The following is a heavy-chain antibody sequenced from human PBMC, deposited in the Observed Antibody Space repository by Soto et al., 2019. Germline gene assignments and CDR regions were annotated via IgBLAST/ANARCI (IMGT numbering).Heavy chain of an antibody. CDR2: INDRGSI. CDR1: GGSFRGYY. CDR3: ARESHALGTVPPWVSNFDR. J-gene: IGHJ2*01. D-gene: IGHD1-26*01. V-gene: IGHV4-34*01. Sequence: QVQLQQWGAGPLRPLETLSLPCGVSGGSFRGYYWSWIRQSPGKGLEWIGEINDRGSINYNPGLKSQVIISVDTSKIHCSLDMRYVTAADSAVYYCARESHALGTVPPWVSNFDRWGPGTLVTVSS.